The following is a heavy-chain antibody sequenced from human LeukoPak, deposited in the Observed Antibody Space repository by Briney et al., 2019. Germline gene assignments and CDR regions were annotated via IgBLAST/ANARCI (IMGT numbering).Heavy chain of an antibody. Sequence: ASVKVSCKASGYTFTGYYMHWVRQAPGQGLEWMGWISAYNGNTNYAQKLQGRVTMTTDTSTSTAYMELRSLRSDDTAVYYCARCIVVVPAATKAFDYWGQGTLVTVSS. J-gene: IGHJ4*02. CDR3: ARCIVVVPAATKAFDY. CDR1: GYTFTGYY. CDR2: ISAYNGNT. V-gene: IGHV1-18*04. D-gene: IGHD2-2*01.